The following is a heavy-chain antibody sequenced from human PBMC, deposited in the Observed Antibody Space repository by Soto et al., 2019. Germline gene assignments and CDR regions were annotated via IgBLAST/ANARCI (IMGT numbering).Heavy chain of an antibody. D-gene: IGHD6-19*01. CDR1: GYTFTSYA. CDR3: ARDGYGQWLVVFDY. Sequence: RASVKVSCKASGYTFTSYAMHWVRQAPGQRLEWMGWINAGNGNTKYSQKFQGRVTITRDTSASTAYMGLSSLRSEDTAVYYCARDGYGQWLVVFDYWGQGTLVTVSS. V-gene: IGHV1-3*01. CDR2: INAGNGNT. J-gene: IGHJ4*02.